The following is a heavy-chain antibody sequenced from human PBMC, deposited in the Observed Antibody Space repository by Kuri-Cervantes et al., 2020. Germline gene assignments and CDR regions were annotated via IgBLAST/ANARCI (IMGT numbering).Heavy chain of an antibody. J-gene: IGHJ3*02. V-gene: IGHV4-59*01. CDR2: IYYSGST. CDR1: GGSISDYY. Sequence: ESLKISCTVSGGSISDYYWNWVRQPPGEGLEYIGYIYYSGSTNNNPSLKSLVTISVDTSKNQFSLKLSPVTAADTAVYYCARLPVNYDFWSGRTLPDAFAIWGQGTMVTVSS. D-gene: IGHD3-3*01. CDR3: ARLPVNYDFWSGRTLPDAFAI.